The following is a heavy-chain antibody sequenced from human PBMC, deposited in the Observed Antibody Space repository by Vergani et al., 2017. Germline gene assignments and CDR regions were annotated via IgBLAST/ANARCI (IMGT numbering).Heavy chain of an antibody. J-gene: IGHJ4*02. D-gene: IGHD3-3*01. CDR1: GYTFTSYG. Sequence: QVQLVQSGAEVKKPGASVKVSCKASGYTFTSYGISWVRQAPGQVLEWMGWISAYNGNTNYAQKLQGRVTMTTDTSTSTAYMELRSLRSDDTAVYYCARDSYITIFGVVTVGVDYWGQGTLVTVSS. V-gene: IGHV1-18*01. CDR3: ARDSYITIFGVVTVGVDY. CDR2: ISAYNGNT.